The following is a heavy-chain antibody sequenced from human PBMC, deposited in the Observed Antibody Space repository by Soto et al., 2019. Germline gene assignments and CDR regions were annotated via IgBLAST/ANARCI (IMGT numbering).Heavy chain of an antibody. CDR2: IYYSVST. V-gene: IGHV4-59*01. Sequence: PGKGLEWIGYIYYSVSTNYNPSLKSRVTISVDTSKNQFSLKRSSVTAADTAVFFFQAEDGIRALCTVSAFLLNRSSDL. D-gene: IGHD1-26*01. CDR3: QAEDGIRALCTVSAFLLNRSSDL. J-gene: IGHJ2*01.